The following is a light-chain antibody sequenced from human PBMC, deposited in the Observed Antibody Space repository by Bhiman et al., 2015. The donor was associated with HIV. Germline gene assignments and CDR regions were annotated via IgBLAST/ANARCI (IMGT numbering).Light chain of an antibody. Sequence: SVSGSPGQSITISCTGTSSDVGSYNLVSWYQQHPGKAPKLMIYEVSKRPSGVSDRFSGSKSGNSASLTISGLQAQDEADYYCWSYAGTEVFGSGTKVTVL. CDR2: EVS. J-gene: IGLJ1*01. CDR3: WSYAGTEV. V-gene: IGLV2-23*02. CDR1: SSDVGSYNL.